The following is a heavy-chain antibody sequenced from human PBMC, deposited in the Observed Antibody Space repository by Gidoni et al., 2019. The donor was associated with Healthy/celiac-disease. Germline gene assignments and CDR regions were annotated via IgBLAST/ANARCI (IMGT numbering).Heavy chain of an antibody. CDR1: GYTFTSYG. CDR2: ISAYNGNT. V-gene: IGHV1-18*01. Sequence: QVQLVQSGAEVKKPGASVKVSCKAAGYTFTSYGISWVRQAPGQGLEWMGWISAYNGNTTYAQKLQGRVTMTTDTSTSTAYMELRSLRSDDTAVYYCARIVVVPAARSEYYFDYWGQGTLVTVSS. CDR3: ARIVVVPAARSEYYFDY. D-gene: IGHD2-2*01. J-gene: IGHJ4*02.